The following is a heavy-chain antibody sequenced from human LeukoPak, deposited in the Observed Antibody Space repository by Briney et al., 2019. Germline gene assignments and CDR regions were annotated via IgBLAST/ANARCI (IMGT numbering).Heavy chain of an antibody. J-gene: IGHJ3*02. CDR1: GGSFSGYY. CDR2: INHSGST. V-gene: IGHV4-34*09. CDR3: ARSPYGSGRAFDI. Sequence: PSETLSLTCAVYGGSFSGYYWSWIRQPPGKGLEWIGEINHSGSTNYNPSLKSRVTISVDTSKNQFSLELSSVTAADTAVYYCARSPYGSGRAFDIWGQGTMVTVSS. D-gene: IGHD3-10*01.